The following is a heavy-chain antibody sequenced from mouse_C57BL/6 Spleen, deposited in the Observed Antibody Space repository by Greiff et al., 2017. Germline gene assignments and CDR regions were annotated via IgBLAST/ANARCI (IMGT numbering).Heavy chain of an antibody. J-gene: IGHJ3*01. CDR1: GYTFTSYW. CDR2: IDPSDSYT. D-gene: IGHD2-3*01. Sequence: QVQLKQPGAELVKPGASVKLSCKASGYTFTSYWMQWVKQRPGQGLEWIGEIDPSDSYTNYNQKFKGKATLTVDTSSSTAYMQLSSLTSEDSAVYYCARSTYDGYLWFAYWGQGTLVTVSA. CDR3: ARSTYDGYLWFAY. V-gene: IGHV1-50*01.